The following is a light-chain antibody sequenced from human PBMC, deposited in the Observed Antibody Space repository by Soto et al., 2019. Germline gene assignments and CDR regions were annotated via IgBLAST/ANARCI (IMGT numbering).Light chain of an antibody. Sequence: EIVMTQSPATLSVSPGERATLSCRASQSVSSNLAWYQQKPGQAPRLLIYGASTRATGIPARFSGSGSGTEFTLTISSQQSEDFAVYYCQQYNNWPPRFTFGPGTKVDIK. CDR2: GAS. CDR3: QQYNNWPPRFT. J-gene: IGKJ3*01. CDR1: QSVSSN. V-gene: IGKV3-15*01.